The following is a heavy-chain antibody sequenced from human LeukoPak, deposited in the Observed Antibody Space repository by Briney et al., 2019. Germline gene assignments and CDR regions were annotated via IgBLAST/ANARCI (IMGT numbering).Heavy chain of an antibody. CDR1: GGSISSYY. J-gene: IGHJ3*02. CDR2: IYYSGDT. CDR3: ARDFGLGYCSSTSCYAFDI. Sequence: SETLSLTCTVSGGSISSYYWSWIRQPPGKGLEWIGYIYYSGDTNYNPSLKSRVTISVDTSKNQFSLKLSSVTAADTAVYYCARDFGLGYCSSTSCYAFDIWGQGPMVTVS. V-gene: IGHV4-59*01. D-gene: IGHD2-2*01.